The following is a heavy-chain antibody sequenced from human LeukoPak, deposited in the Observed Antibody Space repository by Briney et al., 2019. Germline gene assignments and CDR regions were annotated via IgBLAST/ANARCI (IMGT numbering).Heavy chain of an antibody. V-gene: IGHV3-30*04. CDR1: GFTFSSYA. J-gene: IGHJ4*02. CDR2: ISYDGSDK. Sequence: PGGSLRLSCAASGFTFSSYAMHWVRQAPGKVLEWVAVISYDGSDKYYADSVKGRFTISRDNSKNTLYLQMNSLRAEDTAVYYCAKEPSSGGPFDYWGQGTLVTVSS. CDR3: AKEPSSGGPFDY. D-gene: IGHD2-15*01.